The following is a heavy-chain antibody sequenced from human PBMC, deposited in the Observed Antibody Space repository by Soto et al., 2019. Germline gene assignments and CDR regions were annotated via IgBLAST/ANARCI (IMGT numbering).Heavy chain of an antibody. CDR1: GCTFSSYA. J-gene: IGHJ4*02. V-gene: IGHV1-69*01. Sequence: QVQLVQSVAEVKKPGSSVKVSCKASGCTFSSYAISWVRQAPGQGLEWMGGIIPIFGTANYAQKFQGRVTITADESTSTAYMELSSLRSEDTAVYYCAGRSSGYLLDPWGQGTLVTVSS. CDR3: AGRSSGYLLDP. D-gene: IGHD3-22*01. CDR2: IIPIFGTA.